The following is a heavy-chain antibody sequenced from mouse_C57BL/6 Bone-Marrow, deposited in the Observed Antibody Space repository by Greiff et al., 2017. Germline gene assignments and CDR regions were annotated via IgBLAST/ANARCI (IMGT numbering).Heavy chain of an antibody. CDR3: AKGGPAQAPWFAY. D-gene: IGHD3-2*02. J-gene: IGHJ3*01. CDR2: INPSTGGT. V-gene: IGHV1-42*01. CDR1: GYSFTGYY. Sequence: EVQVVESGPELVKPGASVKISCKASGYSFTGYYMNWVKQSPEKSLEWIGEINPSTGGTTYNQKFKAKATLTVDKSSSTAYMQLKSLTSEDSAVYYCAKGGPAQAPWFAYWGQGTLVTVSA.